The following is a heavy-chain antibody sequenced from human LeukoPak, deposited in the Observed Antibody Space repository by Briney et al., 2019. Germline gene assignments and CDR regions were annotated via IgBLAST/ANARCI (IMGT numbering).Heavy chain of an antibody. CDR1: GHTLSDLA. CDR2: YEPERAEI. J-gene: IGHJ4*02. Sequence: GASVKVSCKVSGHTLSDLAMHWVRQAPGKGLEWMGGYEPERAEIIYAQKFQGRATMTEDTSTDTAYMELSSLRSEDTAVYYCATYYGDYVGALWGQGTLVTVSS. CDR3: ATYYGDYVGAL. D-gene: IGHD4-17*01. V-gene: IGHV1-24*01.